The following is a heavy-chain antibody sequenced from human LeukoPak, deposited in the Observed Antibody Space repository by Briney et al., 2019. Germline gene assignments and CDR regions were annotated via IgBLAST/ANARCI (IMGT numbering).Heavy chain of an antibody. Sequence: GGSLRLSCAASGFSFSTYSMNWVRQAPGEGLEWISYISSRNNVTFYADSVKGRFSISRDNAKNSLYLQMNSLRDDDTAVYYCVRRDFWSGYGMDVWGQGTTVTVSS. CDR1: GFSFSTYS. CDR3: VRRDFWSGYGMDV. V-gene: IGHV3-48*02. D-gene: IGHD3-3*01. CDR2: ISSRNNVT. J-gene: IGHJ6*02.